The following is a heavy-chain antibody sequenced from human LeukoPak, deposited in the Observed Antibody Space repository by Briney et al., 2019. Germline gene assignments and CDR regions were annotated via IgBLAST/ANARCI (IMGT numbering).Heavy chain of an antibody. D-gene: IGHD5-18*01. CDR3: ARVTGYSYGIQGPYYFDY. Sequence: SETLSLTCAVYGGSFNGYYWNWIRQPPGKGLEWIGEINESGSTNYNPSLKSRVTISVDTSKNQFSLKLSSVTAADTAVYYCARVTGYSYGIQGPYYFDYWGQGTLVTVSS. CDR1: GGSFNGYY. V-gene: IGHV4-34*01. CDR2: INESGST. J-gene: IGHJ4*02.